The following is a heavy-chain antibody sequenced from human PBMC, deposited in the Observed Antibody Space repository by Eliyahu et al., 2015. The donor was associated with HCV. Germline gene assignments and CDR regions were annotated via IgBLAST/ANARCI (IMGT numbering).Heavy chain of an antibody. Sequence: EVHLVQSGAAVKKPGTTVKISCKVSGYDFSDDXXPWRRQAPGKGPEWVGPIDPKDGEALYAEKFLGRVTITADTSTDTSHMELSSLRSEDTAVYYCATLLGDYWGQGSLVTVSS. V-gene: IGHV1-69-2*01. CDR2: IDPKDGEA. CDR3: ATLLGDY. CDR1: GYDFSDDX. J-gene: IGHJ4*02.